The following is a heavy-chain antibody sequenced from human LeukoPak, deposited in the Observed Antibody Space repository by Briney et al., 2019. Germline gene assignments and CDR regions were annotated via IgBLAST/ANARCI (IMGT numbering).Heavy chain of an antibody. CDR2: IYPGDSDT. D-gene: IGHD3-10*01. Sequence: GESLKISCKGSGYRFTSYWIGWVRQMPGKGLEWMGIIYPGDSDTRYSPSFQGQVTISADKSISTVYLQWSSLKASDTAIYYCARQAESYYGSAAFDNWGQGTLVTVSS. CDR3: ARQAESYYGSAAFDN. CDR1: GYRFTSYW. J-gene: IGHJ4*02. V-gene: IGHV5-51*01.